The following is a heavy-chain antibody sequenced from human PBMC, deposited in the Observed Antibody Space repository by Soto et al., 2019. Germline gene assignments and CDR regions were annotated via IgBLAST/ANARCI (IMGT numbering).Heavy chain of an antibody. CDR1: GFTFSSYA. CDR3: ASDHVVVAATFRASYYGMDV. D-gene: IGHD2-15*01. V-gene: IGHV3-30-3*01. CDR2: ISYDGSNK. J-gene: IGHJ6*02. Sequence: QVQLVESGGGVVQPGRSLRLSCAASGFTFSSYAMHWVRQAPGKGLEWVAVISYDGSNKYYADSVKGRFTISRDNSKNTPYLQMTSLRAEDTAVYYCASDHVVVAATFRASYYGMDVWGQGTTVTVSS.